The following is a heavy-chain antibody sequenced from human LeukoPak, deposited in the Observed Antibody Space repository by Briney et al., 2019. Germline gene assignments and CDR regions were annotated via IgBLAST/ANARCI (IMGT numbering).Heavy chain of an antibody. V-gene: IGHV1-2*02. CDR3: ARGGGLAAAGTRFDY. J-gene: IGHJ4*02. Sequence: ASVKVSCKASGYTFTGYYMHWVRQAPGQGLEWMGWIDPNGGGTKYAQKFQGRVTMARDTSISTAYMELSRLTSVDTAVYYCARGGGLAAAGTRFDYWGQGTLVTVSS. CDR1: GYTFTGYY. D-gene: IGHD6-13*01. CDR2: IDPNGGGT.